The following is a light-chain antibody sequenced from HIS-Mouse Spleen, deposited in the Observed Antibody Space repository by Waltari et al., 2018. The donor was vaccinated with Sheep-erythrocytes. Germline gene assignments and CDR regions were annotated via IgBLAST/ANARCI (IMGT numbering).Light chain of an antibody. CDR2: RNN. V-gene: IGLV1-47*01. J-gene: IGLJ2*01. Sequence: QSVLTQPPSASGTPGQRVTISCSGSSSNIGSNYVNWYQQLPGTAPKLLIYRNNPRPSGVPDRLSVSKSGTSASLAISGLRSEDEADYYCCSYAGSYTVVFGGGTKLTVL. CDR3: CSYAGSYTVV. CDR1: SSNIGSNY.